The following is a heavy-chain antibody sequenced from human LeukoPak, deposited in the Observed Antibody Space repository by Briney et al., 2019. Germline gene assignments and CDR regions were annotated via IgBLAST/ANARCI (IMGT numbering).Heavy chain of an antibody. D-gene: IGHD3-22*01. CDR3: AKGSSGYFADL. CDR2: ISGSGGST. V-gene: IGHV3-23*01. CDR1: GFTFSSYA. J-gene: IGHJ5*02. Sequence: GGSLRLSCAASGFTFSSYAMSWVRQAPGKGLEWVSAISGSGGSTYHADSVKGRFTISRDNSKNTLYLQMNSLRAEDTALYYCAKGSSGYFADLWGQGTLVTVSS.